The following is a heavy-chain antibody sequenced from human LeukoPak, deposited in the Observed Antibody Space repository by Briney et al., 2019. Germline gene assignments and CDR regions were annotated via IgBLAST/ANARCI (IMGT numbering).Heavy chain of an antibody. J-gene: IGHJ4*02. CDR1: GFTFSSYG. Sequence: GGSLRLSCAASGFTFSSYGMHWVRQAPGKGLEWVSSISSSSSYIYYADSVKGRFTISRDNAKNSLYLQMNSLRAEDTAVYYCAREGYCSSTSCYPLDYWGQGTLVTVSS. V-gene: IGHV3-21*01. CDR2: ISSSSSYI. CDR3: AREGYCSSTSCYPLDY. D-gene: IGHD2-2*01.